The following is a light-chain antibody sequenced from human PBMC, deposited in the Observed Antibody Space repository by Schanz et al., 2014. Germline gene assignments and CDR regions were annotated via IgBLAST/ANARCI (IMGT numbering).Light chain of an antibody. CDR3: AAWDDSLNGGV. V-gene: IGLV2-8*01. CDR2: EVN. CDR1: SSDVGAYNY. J-gene: IGLJ3*02. Sequence: QSALTQPPSASGSPGQSVTISCTGTSSDVGAYNYVSWYQQHPGKAPKLMIYEVNKRPSGVPDRFSGSKSGTSASLAISGLQSEDEAAFYCAAWDDSLNGGVFGGGTKLTVL.